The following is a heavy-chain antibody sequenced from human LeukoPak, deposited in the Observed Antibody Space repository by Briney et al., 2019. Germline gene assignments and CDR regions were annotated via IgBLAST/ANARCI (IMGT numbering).Heavy chain of an antibody. CDR2: ISYDGSNK. CDR3: ARDDYGDSGFDY. D-gene: IGHD4-17*01. CDR1: GFTFSSYA. V-gene: IGHV3-30*04. J-gene: IGHJ4*02. Sequence: GGSLRLSCAASGFTFSSYAMHWVRQAPGKGLEWVAVISYDGSNKYYADSVKGRFTISRDNSKNTLYMQMNRLRAEDTAVYYCARDDYGDSGFDYWGQRTLVTVSS.